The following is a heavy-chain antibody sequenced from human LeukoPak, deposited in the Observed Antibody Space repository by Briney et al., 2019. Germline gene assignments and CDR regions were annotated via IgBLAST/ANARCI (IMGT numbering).Heavy chain of an antibody. Sequence: PSETPSLTCTVSGGSMSSGNYYWSWIRQHPGKGLEWIGYIHHSGSTYYNPSLKSRVIISVDTSKNQFSLKLNSVTAADTAVYYCASYGSGSYRFDPWGQGTLVTVSS. D-gene: IGHD3-10*01. CDR2: IHHSGST. CDR3: ASYGSGSYRFDP. V-gene: IGHV4-31*03. J-gene: IGHJ5*02. CDR1: GGSMSSGNYY.